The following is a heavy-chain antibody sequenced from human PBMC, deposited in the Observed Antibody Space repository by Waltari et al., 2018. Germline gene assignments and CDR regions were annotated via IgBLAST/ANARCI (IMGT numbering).Heavy chain of an antibody. CDR3: ARDSSSGPPGYFDY. Sequence: QVQLVESGGGVVQPGRSLRLSCAASGFTFSSYAMHWVRQAPGKGLEWVAVISYDGSNKYYADSVKGRFTISRDNSKNTLYLQMNSLRAEDTAVYYCARDSSSGPPGYFDYWGQGTLVTVSS. V-gene: IGHV3-30-3*01. CDR2: ISYDGSNK. D-gene: IGHD3-22*01. CDR1: GFTFSSYA. J-gene: IGHJ4*02.